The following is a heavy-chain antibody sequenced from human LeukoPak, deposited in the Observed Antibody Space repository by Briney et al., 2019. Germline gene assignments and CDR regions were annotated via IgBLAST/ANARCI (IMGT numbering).Heavy chain of an antibody. CDR1: GFTFSSYW. Sequence: GGSLRLSCAASGFTFSSYWMSWVRQAPRKGLEWVANIKQDGSEKYYVDSVKGRFTISRDNAKNSLYLQMNSLRAEDTAVYYCARDMAAGSYGMDVWGQGTTVTVSS. CDR3: ARDMAAGSYGMDV. J-gene: IGHJ6*02. CDR2: IKQDGSEK. V-gene: IGHV3-7*01. D-gene: IGHD6-13*01.